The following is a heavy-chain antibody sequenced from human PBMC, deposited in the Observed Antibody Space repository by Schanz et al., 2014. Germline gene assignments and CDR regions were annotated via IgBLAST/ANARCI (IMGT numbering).Heavy chain of an antibody. V-gene: IGHV1-18*01. CDR1: GYTFTSYG. J-gene: IGHJ4*02. CDR3: ARGGYGSGWYDRDIAHVDY. D-gene: IGHD6-19*01. CDR2: ISAYNGNT. Sequence: QLQLVQSGAEVKKPGSSVKVSCKASGYTFTSYGINWVRQAPGQGLEWMGWISAYNGNTNYAQKLQGRVTMTTDTSTSTAYMELRSLRSDDTAVYYCARGGYGSGWYDRDIAHVDYWGQGTLVTVSS.